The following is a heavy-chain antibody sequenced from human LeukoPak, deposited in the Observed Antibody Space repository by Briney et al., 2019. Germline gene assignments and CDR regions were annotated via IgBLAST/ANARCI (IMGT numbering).Heavy chain of an antibody. D-gene: IGHD2-15*01. J-gene: IGHJ3*02. CDR1: GGSFSGYY. CDR2: IYTSGST. V-gene: IGHV4-4*07. Sequence: SETLSLTCAVYGGSFSGYYWSWIRQPAGKGLEWIGRIYTSGSTNYNPSLKSRVTMSVDTSKNQFSLKLSSVTAADTAVYYCARDQRYCSGGSCYSDDAFDIWGQGTMVTVSS. CDR3: ARDQRYCSGGSCYSDDAFDI.